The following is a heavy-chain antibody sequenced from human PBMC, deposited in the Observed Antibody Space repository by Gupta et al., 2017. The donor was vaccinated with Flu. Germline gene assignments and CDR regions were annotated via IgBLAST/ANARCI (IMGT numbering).Heavy chain of an antibody. V-gene: IGHV3-23*01. CDR3: AKGFNYVFDF. D-gene: IGHD3-10*02. CDR2: ISVSGDNT. Sequence: EVHLLESGGGLVQPGGSLRLSCAASGFTFSSYAMSWVRQAPGKGLEWVSGISVSGDNTYYADSGKGRFTISRDNSENTLFLQMNSLRAEDTAIYYCAKGFNYVFDFWGQGTLVTVSS. CDR1: GFTFSSYA. J-gene: IGHJ4*02.